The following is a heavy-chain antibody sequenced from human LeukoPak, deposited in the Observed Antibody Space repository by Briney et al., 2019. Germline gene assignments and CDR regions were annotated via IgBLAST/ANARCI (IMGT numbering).Heavy chain of an antibody. J-gene: IGHJ4*02. V-gene: IGHV4-4*07. CDR3: ARNWDY. CDR2: ISTSGNT. D-gene: IGHD1-1*01. Sequence: AGKGLEWIGRISTSGNTNYNPSLKSRVTMSVDTSKNHFSLKLTSVTAADTAVYYCARNWDYWGQGTLVTVSS.